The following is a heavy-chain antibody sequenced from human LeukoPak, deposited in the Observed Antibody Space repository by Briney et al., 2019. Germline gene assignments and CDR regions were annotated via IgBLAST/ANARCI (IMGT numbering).Heavy chain of an antibody. CDR3: AKGGWFGELLWFDP. CDR1: GFTFSSYG. CDR2: TRYDGSNK. J-gene: IGHJ5*02. V-gene: IGHV3-30*02. Sequence: PGGSLRLSCAASGFTFSSYGMHWVRQAPGKGLEWVAFTRYDGSNKYYADSVKGRFTISRDNSKNTLYLQMNSLRAEDTAVYYCAKGGWFGELLWFDPWGQGTLVTVSS. D-gene: IGHD3-10*01.